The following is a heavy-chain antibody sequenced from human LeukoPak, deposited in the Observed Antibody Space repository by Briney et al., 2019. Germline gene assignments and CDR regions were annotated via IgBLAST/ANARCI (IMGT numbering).Heavy chain of an antibody. J-gene: IGHJ4*02. Sequence: GGSLRLSCAASGFTVSSNYMSWVRQAPGKGLEWVSYISSSSGTINYADSVKGRFTISGDNARNSLYLQMNSLRAEDTAVYYCARDHNYAFDYWGQGTLVTVSS. CDR3: ARDHNYAFDY. CDR1: GFTVSSNY. CDR2: ISSSSGTI. D-gene: IGHD5-18*01. V-gene: IGHV3-48*01.